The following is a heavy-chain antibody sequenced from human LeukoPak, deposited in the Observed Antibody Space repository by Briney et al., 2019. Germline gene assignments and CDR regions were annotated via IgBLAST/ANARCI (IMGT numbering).Heavy chain of an antibody. Sequence: GGSLRLSCAASGFTFSSYEMNWVRQAPGKGLEWVSSISSSSYYIYYADSVRGRFTISRDNAKNSLYLQMNSLRAEDTAVYYCARFGDYVSYFDLWGRGTLVTVSS. CDR3: ARFGDYVSYFDL. CDR2: ISSSSYYI. J-gene: IGHJ2*01. V-gene: IGHV3-21*06. CDR1: GFTFSSYE. D-gene: IGHD4-17*01.